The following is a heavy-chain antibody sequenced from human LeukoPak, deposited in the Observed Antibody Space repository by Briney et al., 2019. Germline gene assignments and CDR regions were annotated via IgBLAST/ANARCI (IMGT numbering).Heavy chain of an antibody. J-gene: IGHJ4*02. CDR3: ARDPLAYCAGDCYHRFFDY. CDR2: ISAYNGNT. V-gene: IGHV1-18*01. D-gene: IGHD2-21*02. Sequence: ASVKVSCKASGYTFTSYGISWVRQAPGQGLEWMGWISAYNGNTNYAPKLQGRVTMTTDTSTSTAYMELRSLRSDGTAVYYCARDPLAYCAGDCYHRFFDYWGQGTLVTVSS. CDR1: GYTFTSYG.